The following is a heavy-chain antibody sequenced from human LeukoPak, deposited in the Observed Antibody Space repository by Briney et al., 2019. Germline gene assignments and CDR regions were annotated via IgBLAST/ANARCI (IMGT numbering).Heavy chain of an antibody. V-gene: IGHV4-34*01. CDR3: ARARAKHCTNGVCYKSYYYYYMDV. CDR2: INHSGST. CDR1: DYSVSNSYY. D-gene: IGHD2-8*01. Sequence: SETLSLTCTVSDYSVSNSYYWGWIRQPPGKGLEWIGEINHSGSTNYNPSLKSRVTISVDTSKNQFSLKLSSVTAADTAVYYCARARAKHCTNGVCYKSYYYYYMDVWGKGTTVTVSS. J-gene: IGHJ6*03.